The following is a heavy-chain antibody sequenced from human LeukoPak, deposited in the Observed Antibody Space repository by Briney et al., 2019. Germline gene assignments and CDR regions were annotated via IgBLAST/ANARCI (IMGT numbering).Heavy chain of an antibody. CDR2: ISGSGGST. CDR3: ANSQSGAIAAGLNY. V-gene: IGHV3-23*01. D-gene: IGHD6-13*01. J-gene: IGHJ4*02. CDR1: GFTFSSYA. Sequence: PGGSLRLSCAASGFTFSSYAMSWVRQAPGKGLEWVSAISGSGGSTYYADSVKGQFTISRDNSKNTLYLQMNSLRAEDTAVYYCANSQSGAIAAGLNYWGQGTLVTVSS.